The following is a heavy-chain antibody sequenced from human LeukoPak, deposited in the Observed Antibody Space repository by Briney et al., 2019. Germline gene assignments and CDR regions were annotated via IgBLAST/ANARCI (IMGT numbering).Heavy chain of an antibody. V-gene: IGHV1-18*01. CDR2: ISAYNGYT. J-gene: IGHJ4*02. D-gene: IGHD3-3*01. CDR1: GYTFTSYG. CDR3: ARAADWSGPFWEFDY. Sequence: ASVKVSCKASGYTFTSYGISWVRQAPGQGLEWMGWISAYNGYTNYAQKLQGRVTMTTDTSTSTAYMELRSLRSDDTAVYYCARAADWSGPFWEFDYWGQGTLVTVSS.